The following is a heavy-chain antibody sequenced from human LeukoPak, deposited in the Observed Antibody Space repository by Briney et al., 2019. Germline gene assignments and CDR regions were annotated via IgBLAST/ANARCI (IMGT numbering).Heavy chain of an antibody. J-gene: IGHJ4*02. CDR2: ISWNSGTI. Sequence: PGRSLRLSCAASGFSIDDYAMHWVRQAPGKGLEWVSGISWNSGTIAYADSVKGRFTISRDNAKNSLYLQMNSLRAEDTALYYCAKDLSGDSSSWYCFDSWGQGTLVTVSS. D-gene: IGHD6-13*01. CDR1: GFSIDDYA. CDR3: AKDLSGDSSSWYCFDS. V-gene: IGHV3-9*01.